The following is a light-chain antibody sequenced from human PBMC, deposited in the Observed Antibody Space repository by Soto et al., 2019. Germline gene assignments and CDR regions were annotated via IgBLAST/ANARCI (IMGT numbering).Light chain of an antibody. Sequence: EIVLTQSPGTLSLSPGERATLSCRASQSVSRNFLAWYQQKPGQAPSLLIYGASSRATGIPDRFSGSGSGTDFTLTISRLEPEDFVVYYCQQYGTSPTFGQGTKLEIK. V-gene: IGKV3-20*01. CDR3: QQYGTSPT. CDR1: QSVSRNF. CDR2: GAS. J-gene: IGKJ2*01.